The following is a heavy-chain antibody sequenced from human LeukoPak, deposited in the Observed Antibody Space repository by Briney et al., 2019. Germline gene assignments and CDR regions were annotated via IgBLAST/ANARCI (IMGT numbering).Heavy chain of an antibody. CDR3: ARDSMVRGAPYPHDAFDM. CDR2: INPNSGGT. Sequence: ASVKVSCKASGYTFTGYYMHWVRQAPGQGLEWMGWINPNSGGTNYAQKFQGRVTMTRDTSISTAYMELSRLRSDDTAVYYCARDSMVRGAPYPHDAFDMWGQGTMVTVSS. D-gene: IGHD3-10*01. V-gene: IGHV1-2*02. CDR1: GYTFTGYY. J-gene: IGHJ3*02.